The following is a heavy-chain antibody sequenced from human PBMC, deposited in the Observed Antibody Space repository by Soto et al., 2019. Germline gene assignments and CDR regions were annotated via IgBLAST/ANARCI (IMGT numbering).Heavy chain of an antibody. Sequence: EVQLLESGGGLVQPGGSLTLSCAASGFTFYSYAMTWVRQAPGKGLEWVSTITRSGGSTYFADSVKGRFTISRDNSKSTLYLQMGSLRAEDTAVYSCARVWERTVTTRNYFYGMDVWGQGTTVTVSS. D-gene: IGHD4-17*01. CDR2: ITRSGGST. J-gene: IGHJ6*02. CDR3: ARVWERTVTTRNYFYGMDV. CDR1: GFTFYSYA. V-gene: IGHV3-23*01.